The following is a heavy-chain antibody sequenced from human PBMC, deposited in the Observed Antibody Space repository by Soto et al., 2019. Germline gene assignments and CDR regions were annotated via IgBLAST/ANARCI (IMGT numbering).Heavy chain of an antibody. J-gene: IGHJ4*02. CDR3: ARVVTIVATGRQGEPYYYFDY. Sequence: ASVKVSCKASGYTFTGYYMHWVRQAPGQGLEWMGWINPNSGGTNYAQKFQGRVTMTRDTSISTAYMELSRLRSDDTAVYYCARVVTIVATGRQGEPYYYFDYWGQGNRGTVSS. V-gene: IGHV1-2*02. D-gene: IGHD5-12*01. CDR2: INPNSGGT. CDR1: GYTFTGYY.